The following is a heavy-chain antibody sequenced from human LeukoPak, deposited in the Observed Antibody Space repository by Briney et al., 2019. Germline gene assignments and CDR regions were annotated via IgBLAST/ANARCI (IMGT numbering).Heavy chain of an antibody. D-gene: IGHD4-17*01. CDR2: ISSSSSYI. Sequence: GGSLRLSYAASGFTFSSYAMSWVRQAPGKGLEWVSFISSSSSYIYYADSVKGRFTISGDNAKNTLYLQMNSLRAADTAVSSCARVRDYGDYAAFDIWGLGTMVTVSS. CDR1: GFTFSSYA. J-gene: IGHJ3*02. V-gene: IGHV3-21*01. CDR3: ARVRDYGDYAAFDI.